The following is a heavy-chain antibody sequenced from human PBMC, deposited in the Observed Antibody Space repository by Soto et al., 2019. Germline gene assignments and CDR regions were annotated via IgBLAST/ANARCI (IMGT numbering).Heavy chain of an antibody. J-gene: IGHJ6*02. CDR3: AKDRGPYCTNGVCQSAPTYYYYGVDV. V-gene: IGHV3-21*01. Sequence: PGGSLILSCAASGFTFSSYSMNWVRQAPGKGLEWVSSISSSSSYIYYADSVKGRFTISRDNAKNSLYLQMNSLRAEDTAVYYCAKDRGPYCTNGVCQSAPTYYYYGVDVWGQGTTVTVAS. CDR1: GFTFSSYS. D-gene: IGHD2-8*01. CDR2: ISSSSSYI.